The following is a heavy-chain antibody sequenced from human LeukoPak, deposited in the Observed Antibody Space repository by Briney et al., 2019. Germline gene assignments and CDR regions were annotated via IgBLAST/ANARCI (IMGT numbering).Heavy chain of an antibody. V-gene: IGHV4-61*02. D-gene: IGHD3-22*01. CDR3: ARGPYSYDSSGAFDI. J-gene: IGHJ3*02. Sequence: PSQTLSLTCTVSGDSISSGDYYWSWIRQPAGKGLEWIGRISSSGSTNYNPSLKSRVTISVDMSKNQFSLKLSSVTAADTAVYFCARGPYSYDSSGAFDIWGQGTMVTVSS. CDR2: ISSSGST. CDR1: GDSISSGDYY.